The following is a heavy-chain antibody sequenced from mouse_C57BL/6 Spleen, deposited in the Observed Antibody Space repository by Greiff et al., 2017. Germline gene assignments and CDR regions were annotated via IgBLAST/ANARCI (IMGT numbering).Heavy chain of an antibody. CDR1: GYAFSSSW. Sequence: VQLQQSGPELVKPGASVKISCKASGYAFSSSWMNWVKQRPGKGLEWIGRIYPGDGDTNYNGKFKGKATLTAAKSSSTAYMQLSRLTSLNSAVYFFARENHPVDYFDYSGPGTPLTVSS. J-gene: IGHJ2*01. CDR2: IYPGDGDT. CDR3: ARENHPVDYFDY. V-gene: IGHV1-82*01.